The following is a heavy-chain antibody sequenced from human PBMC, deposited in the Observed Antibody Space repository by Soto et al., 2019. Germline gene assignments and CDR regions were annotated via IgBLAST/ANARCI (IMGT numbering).Heavy chain of an antibody. J-gene: IGHJ6*02. V-gene: IGHV3-48*01. CDR1: GFTFSSYS. Sequence: EVQLVESGGGLVQPGGSLRLSCAASGFTFSSYSMNWVRQAPGKGLEWVSYISSSSNTIYYADSVKGPFPISRDNAKNSLYLQMTSLRAEDTAVYYCARVELLRPYYGMDVWGQGTTVTVSS. CDR2: ISSSSNTI. D-gene: IGHD1-26*01. CDR3: ARVELLRPYYGMDV.